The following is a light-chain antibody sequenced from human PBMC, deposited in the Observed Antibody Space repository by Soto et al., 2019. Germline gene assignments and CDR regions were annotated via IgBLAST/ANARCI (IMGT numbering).Light chain of an antibody. Sequence: DIQMTQSPSTLSASVGDRVTITCRASQSISSWLAWYQQKPGKAPKLLLYKASTLESGVPSRFSGSGSGTECTLTISSLQPDDFATYYCQQYNSYSPLTFGGGTKVEIK. CDR3: QQYNSYSPLT. CDR1: QSISSW. V-gene: IGKV1-5*03. J-gene: IGKJ4*01. CDR2: KAS.